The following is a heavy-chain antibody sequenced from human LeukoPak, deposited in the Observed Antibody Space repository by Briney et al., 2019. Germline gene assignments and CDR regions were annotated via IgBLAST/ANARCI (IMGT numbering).Heavy chain of an antibody. CDR2: IYYSGST. D-gene: IGHD5/OR15-5a*01. CDR1: GGSISSGDYY. J-gene: IGHJ6*04. V-gene: IGHV4-30-4*01. Sequence: PSETLSLTCTVSGGSISSGDYYWSWIRQPPGRGLEWIVYIYYSGSTYYNPSLKSRVTISVDTSKNQFSLKLSSVTAADTAVYYCARDFVRFASTGHYYYGMDVWGKGTTVTVSS. CDR3: ARDFVRFASTGHYYYGMDV.